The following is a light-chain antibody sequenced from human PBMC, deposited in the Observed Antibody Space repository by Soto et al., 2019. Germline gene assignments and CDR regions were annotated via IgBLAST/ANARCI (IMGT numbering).Light chain of an antibody. J-gene: IGKJ2*01. V-gene: IGKV1-12*01. CDR1: HVISIW. Sequence: DIQITQSPSSVSASVGDRVTITCRASHVISIWLAWYQQKPGKALKLLIYAASRLQSGVPSRFSGSESGADFTLTISSLQPEDVATYYCQQTNNFPYTFGQGTKLEIK. CDR2: AAS. CDR3: QQTNNFPYT.